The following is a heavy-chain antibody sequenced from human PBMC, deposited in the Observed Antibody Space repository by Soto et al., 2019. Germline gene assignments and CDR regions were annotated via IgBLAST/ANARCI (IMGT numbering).Heavy chain of an antibody. J-gene: IGHJ6*02. CDR3: ARGYNYIIGLGMDV. Sequence: GSLRLSCAASGFTFSSHWMHWVRQAPGKGLVWVSRINSDGTSTIYADSVKGRFTISRDNAKNTLYLQMNSLRVEDKAVYYCARGYNYIIGLGMDVRGQGTTVTVS. D-gene: IGHD5-18*01. CDR2: INSDGTST. V-gene: IGHV3-74*01. CDR1: GFTFSSHW.